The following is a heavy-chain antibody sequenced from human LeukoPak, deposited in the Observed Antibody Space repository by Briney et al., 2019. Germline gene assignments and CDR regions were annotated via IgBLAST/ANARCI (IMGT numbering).Heavy chain of an antibody. CDR3: AKGGGYSSSWYLYFDY. CDR2: ISWNSGSI. Sequence: GGSLRLSCAASGFTFDDYAMHWVRQAPGKGLEWVPGISWNSGSIGYADSVKGRFTISRDNAKNSLYLQMNSLRAEDTALYYCAKGGGYSSSWYLYFDYWGQGTLVTVSS. D-gene: IGHD6-13*01. CDR1: GFTFDDYA. J-gene: IGHJ4*02. V-gene: IGHV3-9*01.